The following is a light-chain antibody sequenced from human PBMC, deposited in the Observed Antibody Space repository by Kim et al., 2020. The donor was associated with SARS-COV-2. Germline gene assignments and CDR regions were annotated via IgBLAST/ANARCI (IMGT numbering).Light chain of an antibody. V-gene: IGLV6-57*02. CDR3: QSYDSSNVV. J-gene: IGLJ2*01. Sequence: GKAVTTSSPGSSASIASNYVQWDQQRPGSAPTAVIYEDNQRPSGVPDRFSGSIDSSSNSASLTISGLKTEDEADYYCQSYDSSNVVFGGGTQLTVL. CDR2: EDN. CDR1: SASIASNY.